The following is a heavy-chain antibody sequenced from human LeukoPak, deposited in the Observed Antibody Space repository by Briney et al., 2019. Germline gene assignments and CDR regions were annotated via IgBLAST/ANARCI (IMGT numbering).Heavy chain of an antibody. V-gene: IGHV3-23*01. D-gene: IGHD2-21*02. CDR1: GFTFSNYA. CDR3: VQMAPYCGGDCYFDY. J-gene: IGHJ4*02. Sequence: GGSLRLSCAASGFTFSNYAMSWGREAPGKGLEWVSPICGGGFGTYYADSVKGRFTISRDNPKNTLYLLTNSLRAEDTAVYYCVQMAPYCGGDCYFDYWGQGTLVTVSS. CDR2: ICGGGFGT.